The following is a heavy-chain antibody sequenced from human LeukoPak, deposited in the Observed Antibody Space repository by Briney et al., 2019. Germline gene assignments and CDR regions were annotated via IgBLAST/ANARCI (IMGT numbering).Heavy chain of an antibody. V-gene: IGHV3-7*01. CDR2: IKQDGSEK. J-gene: IGHJ4*02. CDR3: ARSPTGYYGTFDY. CDR1: GFTFSRYW. Sequence: PGGSLRLSCAASGFTFSRYWMSWVRQAPGKGLEWVANIKQDGSEKYYVDSVKGRFTISRDNAKNSLYLQMNSLRAEDTAVYYCARSPTGYYGTFDYWGQGTLVTVSS. D-gene: IGHD3-9*01.